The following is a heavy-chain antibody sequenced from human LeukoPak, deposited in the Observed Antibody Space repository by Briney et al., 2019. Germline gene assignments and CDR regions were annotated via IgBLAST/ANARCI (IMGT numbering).Heavy chain of an antibody. D-gene: IGHD4-23*01. CDR3: ARRRWGECGSWLDS. Sequence: PSETLSLTCTVSGGSLSGYYWSWIRQSPGKSPEWVEYIHYTGTTKFNPSLKSRVTMSIDTSKNRFSLRLSSVTAADTAMYYCARRRWGECGSWLDSWGQGILVIVSS. V-gene: IGHV4-59*01. CDR1: GGSLSGYY. CDR2: IHYTGTT. J-gene: IGHJ5*01.